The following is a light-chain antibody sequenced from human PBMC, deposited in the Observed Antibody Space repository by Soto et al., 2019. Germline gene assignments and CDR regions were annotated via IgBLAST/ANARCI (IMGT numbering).Light chain of an antibody. Sequence: DIQMTQSPSTLSASVGHRVTISCRSSQSISTWLAWYQQKPGKAPNLLIYDVSSLEGGVPSRFSRSGSRTEFTLTISSLQPDDFATYYCQQYDSYPRTFGQGTKVDIK. CDR3: QQYDSYPRT. CDR1: QSISTW. J-gene: IGKJ1*01. CDR2: DVS. V-gene: IGKV1-5*01.